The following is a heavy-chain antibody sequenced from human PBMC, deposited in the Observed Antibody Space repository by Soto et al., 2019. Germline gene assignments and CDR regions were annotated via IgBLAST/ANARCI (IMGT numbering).Heavy chain of an antibody. J-gene: IGHJ4*02. D-gene: IGHD2-2*01. V-gene: IGHV1-69*01. CDR2: IIPIFGTA. Sequence: QVQLVQSGAEVKKPGSSVKVSCKASGGTFSAYAISWVRQAPGQGLEWMGGIIPIFGTATYAQKFQGRVTITADESTSTAYMELSSLRSEDTAVYYCATHPVGYCSSTSCAIFDYWGQGTLVTVSS. CDR3: ATHPVGYCSSTSCAIFDY. CDR1: GGTFSAYA.